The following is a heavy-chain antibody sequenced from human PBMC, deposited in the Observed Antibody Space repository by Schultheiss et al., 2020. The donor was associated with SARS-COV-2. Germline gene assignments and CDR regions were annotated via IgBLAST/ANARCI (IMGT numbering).Heavy chain of an antibody. D-gene: IGHD2-21*01. Sequence: ASVKVSCKASGGTFSSYAISWVRQAPGQGLEWMGWINPNSGGTNYAQKFQGWVTMTRDTSISTAYMELRSLRSDDTAVYYCARDSVADRVVDYWGQGTLVTVSS. CDR2: INPNSGGT. CDR1: GGTFSSYA. V-gene: IGHV1-2*04. J-gene: IGHJ4*02. CDR3: ARDSVADRVVDY.